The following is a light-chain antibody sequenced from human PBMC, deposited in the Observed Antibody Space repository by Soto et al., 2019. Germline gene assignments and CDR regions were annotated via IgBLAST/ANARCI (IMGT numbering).Light chain of an antibody. V-gene: IGLV1-40*01. Sequence: QSVLTQPPSISGAPGQRVTISCTGSSSNIGAGSDVHWYHQLPGTAPKLLIYGNTNRPSGVPDRFSGSKSGTSASLAIAGLQTEDEGDYYCCSYAGKYKYVFGSGTKVTVL. J-gene: IGLJ1*01. CDR1: SSNIGAGSD. CDR3: CSYAGKYKYV. CDR2: GNT.